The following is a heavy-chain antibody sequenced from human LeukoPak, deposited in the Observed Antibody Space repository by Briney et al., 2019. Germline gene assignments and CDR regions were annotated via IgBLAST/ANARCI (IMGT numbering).Heavy chain of an antibody. CDR2: ISGSGGST. CDR1: GFTFSSYA. D-gene: IGHD3-10*01. Sequence: GALRLSCAASGFTFSSYAMSWVRQAPGKGLEWVSAISGSGGSTYYADSVKGRFTISRDNSKNTLYLQMNSLRAEDTAVYYCAKPGEFDYGMDVWGQGTTVTVSS. CDR3: AKPGEFDYGMDV. J-gene: IGHJ6*02. V-gene: IGHV3-23*01.